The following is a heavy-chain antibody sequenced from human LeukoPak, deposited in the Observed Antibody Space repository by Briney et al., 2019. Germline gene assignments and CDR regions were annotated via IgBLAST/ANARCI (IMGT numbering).Heavy chain of an antibody. CDR1: GYTFTGYY. J-gene: IGHJ4*02. D-gene: IGHD6-13*01. CDR3: ARGLRLAAAGPPPDY. V-gene: IGHV1-2*02. CDR2: INPNSGGT. Sequence: GASVKVSCKASGYTFTGYYMHWVRQAPGQGLEWMGWINPNSGGTNYAQKFQGRVTMTRDTSISTAYMELSRLRSDDTAVYYCARGLRLAAAGPPPDYWGQGTLVTVSS.